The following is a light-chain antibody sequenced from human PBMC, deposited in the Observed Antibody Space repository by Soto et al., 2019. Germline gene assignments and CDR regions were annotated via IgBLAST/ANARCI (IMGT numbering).Light chain of an antibody. J-gene: IGKJ2*01. V-gene: IGKV4-1*01. CDR1: QNILLRSNNLNY. Sequence: DIVMTQSPDSLAVSLGERAAINCKSSQNILLRSNNLNYLAWFQQKPGQPPKVLIYWASTRQSGVPDRFSGSGSGTDFTLTNSSLQAEDVAVYYCQQYYASPYTFGQGTKLEIK. CDR2: WAS. CDR3: QQYYASPYT.